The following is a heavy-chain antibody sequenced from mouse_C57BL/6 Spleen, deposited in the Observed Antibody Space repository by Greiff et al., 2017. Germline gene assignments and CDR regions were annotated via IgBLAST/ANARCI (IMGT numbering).Heavy chain of an antibody. J-gene: IGHJ4*01. CDR1: GFSFNTYA. CDR3: VGIYYDYDGYAMDY. D-gene: IGHD2-4*01. CDR2: IRSKSNNYAT. V-gene: IGHV10-1*01. Sequence: EVKLVESGGGLVQPKGSLKLSCAASGFSFNTYAMNRVRQAPGKGLEWVARIRSKSNNYATYYADSVKDRFTISRDDSESMLYLQMNNLKTEDTXMYYCVGIYYDYDGYAMDYWGQGTSVTVSS.